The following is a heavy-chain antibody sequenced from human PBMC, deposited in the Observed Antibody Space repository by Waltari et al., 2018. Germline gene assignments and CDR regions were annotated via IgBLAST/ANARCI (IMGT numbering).Heavy chain of an antibody. V-gene: IGHV4-59*08. J-gene: IGHJ5*02. Sequence: QVQLQESGPGLVKPSETLSLTCPVSGGSISSHYWSWIRQPPGKGLEWIGYIYYSGSTNYNPSLKSRVTISVDTSKNQFSLKLSSVTAADTAVYYCASQPPGNWFDPWGQGTLVTVSS. CDR1: GGSISSHY. CDR3: ASQPPGNWFDP. CDR2: IYYSGST.